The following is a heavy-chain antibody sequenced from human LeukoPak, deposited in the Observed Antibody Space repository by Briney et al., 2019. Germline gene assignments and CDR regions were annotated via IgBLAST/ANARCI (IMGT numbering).Heavy chain of an antibody. Sequence: GGSLRLSRAASGFTVSSNYMSWVRQAPGKGLEWVSVIYSGGTTYYADSVKGRFTISRDNSKNTLYLQMNSLRAEDTAVYYCARDLEGPTDYWGQGTLVTVSS. CDR3: ARDLEGPTDY. J-gene: IGHJ4*02. CDR2: IYSGGTT. V-gene: IGHV3-53*01. CDR1: GFTVSSNY. D-gene: IGHD5-24*01.